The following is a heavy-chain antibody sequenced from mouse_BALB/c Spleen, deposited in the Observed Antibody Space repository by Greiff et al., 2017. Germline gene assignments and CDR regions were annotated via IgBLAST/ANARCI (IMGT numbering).Heavy chain of an antibody. D-gene: IGHD2-10*02. CDR1: GFTFTDYY. Sequence: EVKLVESGGGLVQPGGSLRLSCATSGFTFTDYYMSWVRQPPGKALEWLGFIRNKANGYTTEYSASVKGRFTISRDNSQSILYLQMNTLRAEDSATYYCARGYGNYVAMDYWGQGTSVTVSS. CDR2: IRNKANGYTT. V-gene: IGHV7-3*02. CDR3: ARGYGNYVAMDY. J-gene: IGHJ4*01.